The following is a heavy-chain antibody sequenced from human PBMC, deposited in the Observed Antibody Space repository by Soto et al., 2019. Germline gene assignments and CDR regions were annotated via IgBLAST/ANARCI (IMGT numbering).Heavy chain of an antibody. CDR3: ARETAIDTYYYDSSGYYLDY. CDR1: GFTFSSYA. J-gene: IGHJ4*02. V-gene: IGHV3-23*01. Sequence: GGSLRLSCAASGFTFSSYAMGWVRQAPGKGLDWVSVISGSGGITYSADSVKGRFTISRDNSKNTLYLQMNSLRAEDTAVYYCARETAIDTYYYDSSGYYLDYWGQGTLVTVSS. CDR2: ISGSGGIT. D-gene: IGHD3-22*01.